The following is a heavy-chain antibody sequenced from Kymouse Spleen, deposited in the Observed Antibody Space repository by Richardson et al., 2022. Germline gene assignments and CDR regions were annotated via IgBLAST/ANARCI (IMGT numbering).Heavy chain of an antibody. J-gene: IGHJ6*02. CDR2: IKSKTDGGTT. CDR3: TTDRRYFDWFYYYYGMDV. D-gene: IGHD3-9*01. Sequence: EVQLVESGGGLVKPGGSLRLSCAASGFTFSNAWMSWVRQAPGKGLEWVGRIKSKTDGGTTDYAAPVKGRFTISRDDSKNTLYLQMNSLKTEDTAVYYCTTDRRYFDWFYYYYGMDVWGQGTTVTVSS. V-gene: IGHV3-15*01. CDR1: GFTFSNAW.